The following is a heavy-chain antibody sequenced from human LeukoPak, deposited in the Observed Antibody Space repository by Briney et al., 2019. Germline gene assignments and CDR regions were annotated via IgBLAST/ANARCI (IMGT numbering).Heavy chain of an antibody. Sequence: GGSLRLSCAASGFTFSSYWMSWVRQAPGQGLEWVANIKQDGSEKYYVDSVKGRFTISRDNAKNSLYLQMNSLRAEDTAVYHCASDREYYYGSGSFDYWGQGTLVTISS. V-gene: IGHV3-7*05. CDR3: ASDREYYYGSGSFDY. D-gene: IGHD3-10*01. CDR1: GFTFSSYW. J-gene: IGHJ4*02. CDR2: IKQDGSEK.